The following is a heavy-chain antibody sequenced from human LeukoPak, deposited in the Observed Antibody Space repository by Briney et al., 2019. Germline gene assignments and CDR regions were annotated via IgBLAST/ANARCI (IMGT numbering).Heavy chain of an antibody. CDR3: ARGLYDYVWGSYRSFYFDY. CDR1: GYTFTGYY. J-gene: IGHJ4*02. Sequence: SVKVSCKASGYTFTGYYMHWVRQAPGQGLEWMGRIIPILGIANYAQKFQGRVTITADKSTSTAYMELSSLRSEDTAVYYCARGLYDYVWGSYRSFYFDYWGQGTLVTVSS. CDR2: IIPILGIA. D-gene: IGHD3-16*02. V-gene: IGHV1-69*04.